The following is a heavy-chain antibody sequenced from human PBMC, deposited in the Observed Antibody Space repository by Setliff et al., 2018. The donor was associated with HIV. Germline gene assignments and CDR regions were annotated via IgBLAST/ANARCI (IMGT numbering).Heavy chain of an antibody. CDR1: GGSFSGYY. CDR3: ARRFEYATGYYGLDV. Sequence: PSETLSLTCAVYGGSFSGYYWNGIRQPPGKGLEWSGSIYYSGGTYYNPSLKSRVTRSVDRSKNQFSLKLSSVTAADTALYYCARRFEYATGYYGLDVWGQETTVTVSS. CDR2: IYYSGGT. V-gene: IGHV4-34*01. D-gene: IGHD4-4*01. J-gene: IGHJ6*02.